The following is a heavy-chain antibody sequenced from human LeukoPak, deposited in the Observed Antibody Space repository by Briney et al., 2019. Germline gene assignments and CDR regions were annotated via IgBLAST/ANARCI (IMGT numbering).Heavy chain of an antibody. Sequence: SETLSLTCTVSGGSISSYYWSWIRQPPGKGLEWIGYIYYSGSTNYNPSLKSRVTISVDTSKNQFSLKLSSVTAADTAVYYCATRGHYYDSRRDAFDTWGQGPMVTVSS. V-gene: IGHV4-59*01. J-gene: IGHJ3*02. CDR2: IYYSGST. CDR1: GGSISSYY. D-gene: IGHD3-22*01. CDR3: ATRGHYYDSRRDAFDT.